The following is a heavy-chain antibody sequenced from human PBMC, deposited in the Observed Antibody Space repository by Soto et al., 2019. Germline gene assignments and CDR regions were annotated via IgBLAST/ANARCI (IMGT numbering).Heavy chain of an antibody. CDR1: GFTFSDYY. V-gene: IGHV3-11*01. D-gene: IGHD3-10*01. Sequence: GGSLRLSCAASGFTFSDYYMSWIRQAPGKGLEWVSYISSSGSTIYYADSVKGRFTISRDNAKNSLYLQMNSLRAEDTAVYYCARDRGRITMVRGVNDAFDIWGQGTMVTVSS. CDR2: ISSSGSTI. J-gene: IGHJ3*02. CDR3: ARDRGRITMVRGVNDAFDI.